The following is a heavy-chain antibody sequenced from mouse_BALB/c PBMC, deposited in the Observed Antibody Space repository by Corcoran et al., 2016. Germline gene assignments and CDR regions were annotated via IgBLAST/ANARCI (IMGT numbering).Heavy chain of an antibody. CDR2: ISYDGSN. J-gene: IGHJ2*01. Sequence: DVQLQESGPGLVKPSQSLSLTCSVTGHSITSGYYWNWIRQFPGNKLEWMGYISYDGSNNYNPSLKNRISITRDTSKNQFFLKLNSETTEDTATYYCATLLRPFDYWGQGTTLTVSS. D-gene: IGHD1-2*01. CDR3: ATLLRPFDY. CDR1: GHSITSGYY. V-gene: IGHV3-6*02.